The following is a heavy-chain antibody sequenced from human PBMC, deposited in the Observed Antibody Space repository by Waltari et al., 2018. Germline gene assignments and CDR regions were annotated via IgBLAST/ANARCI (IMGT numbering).Heavy chain of an antibody. CDR3: ARVKTAGVDYFDY. J-gene: IGHJ4*02. V-gene: IGHV4-38-2*01. CDR1: GYSIRSGYY. CDR2: IYHSGST. D-gene: IGHD6-13*01. Sequence: QVQLQESGPGLVKPSETLSLTCAVSGYSIRSGYYWGWIRQPPGKGLEWIGSIYHSGSTYYNPSLKSRVTISVDTSKNQFPLKLSSVTAADTAVYYCARVKTAGVDYFDYWGQGTLVTVSS.